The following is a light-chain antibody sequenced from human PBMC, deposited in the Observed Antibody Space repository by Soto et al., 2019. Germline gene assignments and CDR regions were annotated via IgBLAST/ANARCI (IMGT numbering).Light chain of an antibody. J-gene: IGKJ3*01. V-gene: IGKV3-11*01. Sequence: EIVLTQSPATLSLSPGERATLSCRASQSVSSYLAWYQQKPGQAPRLLIYDASNRGTGIPARFSGSGSGTAFTLTISSLEPEDFSVYYCQQRSNWPSFAFGPGTKVDIK. CDR1: QSVSSY. CDR3: QQRSNWPSFA. CDR2: DAS.